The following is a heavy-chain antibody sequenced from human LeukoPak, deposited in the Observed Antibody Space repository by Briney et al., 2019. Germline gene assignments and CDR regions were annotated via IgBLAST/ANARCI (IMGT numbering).Heavy chain of an antibody. Sequence: PGGSLRLSCAASGFSFSRHTMSWVRQAPGKGLEWVSAISSDAGLIYDADSVKGRFTISRDNSKNTVYLQMNSLRAEDTAVYYCTQDHYVPNYWGQGTLVSVSS. J-gene: IGHJ4*02. V-gene: IGHV3-23*01. CDR3: TQDHYVPNY. D-gene: IGHD4-17*01. CDR1: GFSFSRHT. CDR2: ISSDAGLI.